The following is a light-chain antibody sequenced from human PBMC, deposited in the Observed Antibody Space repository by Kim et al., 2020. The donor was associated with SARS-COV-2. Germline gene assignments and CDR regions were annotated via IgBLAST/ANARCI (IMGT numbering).Light chain of an antibody. CDR3: QAWDSSTVV. Sequence: VSPGQTASITCSGDKMGDKYACWYQQKPGQSPVLVIYQDSKRPSGIPERFSGSNSGNTATLTISGTQAMDEADYYCQAWDSSTVVFGGGTQPTVL. J-gene: IGLJ2*01. CDR2: QDS. CDR1: KMGDKY. V-gene: IGLV3-1*01.